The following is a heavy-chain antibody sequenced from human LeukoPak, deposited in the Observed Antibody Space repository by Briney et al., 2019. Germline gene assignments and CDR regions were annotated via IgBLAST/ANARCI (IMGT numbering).Heavy chain of an antibody. Sequence: ASVKVSCKASGYTFTGYYMHWVRQAPGQGLEWMGWINPNSGGTNYAQKFQGRVTMTRDTSISTAYTELSRLRSDDTAVYYCASLPMVAAAGTIDYWGQGTLVTVSS. CDR3: ASLPMVAAAGTIDY. CDR2: INPNSGGT. V-gene: IGHV1-2*02. CDR1: GYTFTGYY. D-gene: IGHD6-13*01. J-gene: IGHJ4*02.